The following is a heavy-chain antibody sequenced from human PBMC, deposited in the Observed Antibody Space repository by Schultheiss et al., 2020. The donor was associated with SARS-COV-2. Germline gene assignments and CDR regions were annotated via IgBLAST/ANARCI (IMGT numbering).Heavy chain of an antibody. CDR2: IYYSGST. Sequence: SETLSLTCAVYGGSFSGYYWSWIRQPPGKGLEWIGSIYYSGSTYYNPSLKSRVTISVDTSKNQFSLKLSSVTAADTAVYYCARNGQQLVLFAFDIWGQGTMVTVSS. J-gene: IGHJ3*02. D-gene: IGHD6-6*01. CDR1: GGSFSGYY. V-gene: IGHV4-34*01. CDR3: ARNGQQLVLFAFDI.